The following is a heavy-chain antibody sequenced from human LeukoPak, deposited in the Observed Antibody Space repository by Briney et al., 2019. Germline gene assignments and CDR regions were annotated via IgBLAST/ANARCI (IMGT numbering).Heavy chain of an antibody. V-gene: IGHV3-15*01. CDR2: IKGEPDGGTT. Sequence: GGSLRLSCAASGFTFNTAWMSWVRQAPGKGLEWVGHIKGEPDGGTTHYAAPVKGRFFISRDDSKNTLYLYTNSLKSDDTAVYYCTTDRGITIRPLFDYWGQGTLVTVSS. CDR3: TTDRGITIRPLFDY. J-gene: IGHJ4*02. CDR1: GFTFNTAW. D-gene: IGHD3-10*01.